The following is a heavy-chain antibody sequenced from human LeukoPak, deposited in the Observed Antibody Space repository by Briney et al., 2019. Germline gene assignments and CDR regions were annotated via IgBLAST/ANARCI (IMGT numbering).Heavy chain of an antibody. CDR3: ARGATTVTMEFDY. CDR1: GGTFSSYA. V-gene: IGHV1-69*05. CDR2: IIPIFGTA. D-gene: IGHD4-17*01. Sequence: SVKVSCKASGGTFSSYAISWVRQAPGQGLEWMGRIIPIFGTANYAQKFQGRVTSTTDESTSTAYMELSSLRSEDTAVYYCARGATTVTMEFDYWGQGTLVTVSS. J-gene: IGHJ4*02.